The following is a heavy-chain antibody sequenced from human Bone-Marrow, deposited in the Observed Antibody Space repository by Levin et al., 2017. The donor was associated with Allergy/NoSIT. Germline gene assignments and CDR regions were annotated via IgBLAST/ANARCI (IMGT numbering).Heavy chain of an antibody. CDR1: GFTFSSYG. V-gene: IGHV3-33*01. Sequence: GGSLRLSCAASGFTFSSYGMHWVRQAPGKGLEWVAVIWYDGSNKYYADSVKGRFTISRDNSKNTLYLQMNSLRAEDTAVYYCARGLEYSSSRQLYFDYWGQGTLVTVSS. D-gene: IGHD6-13*01. CDR2: IWYDGSNK. J-gene: IGHJ4*02. CDR3: ARGLEYSSSRQLYFDY.